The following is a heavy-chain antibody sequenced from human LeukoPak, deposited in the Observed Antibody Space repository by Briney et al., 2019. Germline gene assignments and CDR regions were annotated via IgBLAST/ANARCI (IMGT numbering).Heavy chain of an antibody. V-gene: IGHV1-18*01. CDR3: ARGFPLPAATRAYYYYYYMDV. CDR1: GYTFTSYG. CDR2: ISAYNGNT. D-gene: IGHD2-2*01. J-gene: IGHJ6*03. Sequence: ASVKVSCKASGYTFTSYGISWVRQAPGQGLEWMGWISAYNGNTNYAQKFQGRVTITRNTSISTAYMELSSLRSEDTAVYYCARGFPLPAATRAYYYYYYMDVWGKGTTVTVSS.